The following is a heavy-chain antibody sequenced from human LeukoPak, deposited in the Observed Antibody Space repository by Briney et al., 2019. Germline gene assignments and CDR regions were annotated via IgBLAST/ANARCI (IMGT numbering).Heavy chain of an antibody. CDR3: ARSGREWELPYYFDY. J-gene: IGHJ4*02. CDR2: ISSSSSYI. D-gene: IGHD1-26*01. CDR1: GFTFSSYS. V-gene: IGHV3-21*01. Sequence: GGSLRLSCAASGFTFSSYSMNWVRQTPGKGLEWVSSISSSSSYIYYADSVKGRFTISRDNAKNSLYLQMNSLRAEDTAVYYCARSGREWELPYYFDYWGQGTLVTVSS.